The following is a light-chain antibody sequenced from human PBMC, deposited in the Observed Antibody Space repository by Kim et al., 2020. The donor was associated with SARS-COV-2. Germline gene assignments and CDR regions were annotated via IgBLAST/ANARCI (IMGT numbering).Light chain of an antibody. CDR1: QSVSSN. CDR3: QQYNNWPPLT. J-gene: IGKJ4*01. Sequence: VSPGERATPACRASQSVSSNLAWYQQKPGQAPRLLIYGASTRATGIPARFSGSGSGTEFTLTISSLQSEDFAVYYWQQYNNWPPLTFGGGTKLEI. CDR2: GAS. V-gene: IGKV3-15*01.